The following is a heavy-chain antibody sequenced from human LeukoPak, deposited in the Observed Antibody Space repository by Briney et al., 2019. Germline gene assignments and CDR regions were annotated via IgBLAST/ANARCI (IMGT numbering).Heavy chain of an antibody. J-gene: IGHJ4*02. CDR3: AKDSRIVGATGLDY. Sequence: GGSLRLSCAASGFTFSSYAMSWVRQAPGKGLEWVSAISGSGGSTYYADSVKGRFTISRDNSKNTLYLQMNSLRAEDTAVYYCAKDSRIVGATGLDYWGQGTLVTVSS. CDR1: GFTFSSYA. D-gene: IGHD1-26*01. CDR2: ISGSGGST. V-gene: IGHV3-23*01.